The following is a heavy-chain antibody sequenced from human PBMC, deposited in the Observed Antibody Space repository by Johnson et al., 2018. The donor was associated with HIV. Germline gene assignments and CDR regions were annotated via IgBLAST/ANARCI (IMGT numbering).Heavy chain of an antibody. J-gene: IGHJ3*02. CDR3: ARGRYDSSGPGGAFDI. CDR1: GFSFSSYG. V-gene: IGHV3-33*01. CDR2: IRYDGSNK. Sequence: QVQLVESGGGVVQPGKSLRLSCAASGFSFSSYGMHWVRQAPGKGLEWVAIIRYDGSNKLYADSVEGRFTISRDNSKNTLYLQMNRLRAADTAVYYCARGRYDSSGPGGAFDIWGQGTMVTVSS. D-gene: IGHD3-22*01.